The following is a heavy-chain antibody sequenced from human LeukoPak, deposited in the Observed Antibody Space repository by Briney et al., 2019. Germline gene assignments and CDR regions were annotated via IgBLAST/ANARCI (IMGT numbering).Heavy chain of an antibody. J-gene: IGHJ3*02. Sequence: SETLSLTCAVYGGSFSGYYWSWIRQPPGKGLEWIGEINHSGSTNYNPSLKSRVTISVDTSKNQFSLKLSSVTAADTAVYYCARDFSWAFDIWGQGTMVTVSS. CDR3: ARDFSWAFDI. CDR1: GGSFSGYY. D-gene: IGHD6-13*01. V-gene: IGHV4-34*01. CDR2: INHSGST.